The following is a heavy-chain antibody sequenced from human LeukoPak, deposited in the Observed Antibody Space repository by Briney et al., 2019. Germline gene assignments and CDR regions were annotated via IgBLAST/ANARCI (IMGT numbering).Heavy chain of an antibody. J-gene: IGHJ4*02. Sequence: GGSLRLSCAASGLTFSSYGMHWVRQAPGKGLELVAVISYDGSNKNYAGSVKGRCTISRDNSKNTLYLQMNTLRAEDTAVYYCAKDDGSGSYYNNFKFDYWGQGTLLTVS. D-gene: IGHD3-10*01. CDR2: ISYDGSNK. CDR3: AKDDGSGSYYNNFKFDY. CDR1: GLTFSSYG. V-gene: IGHV3-30*18.